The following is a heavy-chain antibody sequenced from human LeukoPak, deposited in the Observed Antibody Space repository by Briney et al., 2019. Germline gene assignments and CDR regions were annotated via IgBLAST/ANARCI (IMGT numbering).Heavy chain of an antibody. CDR1: GFTFSSYA. V-gene: IGHV3-30*04. Sequence: GRSLRLTCAASGFTFSSYALHWVRQAPGKGLEWVAVLSFDGTITYYADSVKGRFTISRDNSKNTLYLQLNSLRAEDTAVYYCARDSTYYYDSGSSGPHYFGYWGQGTLVTVSS. J-gene: IGHJ4*02. CDR2: LSFDGTIT. D-gene: IGHD3-10*01. CDR3: ARDSTYYYDSGSSGPHYFGY.